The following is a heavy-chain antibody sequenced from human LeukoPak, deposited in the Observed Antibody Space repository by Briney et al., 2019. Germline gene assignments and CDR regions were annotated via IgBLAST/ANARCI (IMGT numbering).Heavy chain of an antibody. D-gene: IGHD3-16*02. J-gene: IGHJ4*02. CDR2: INHSGST. Sequence: SETLSLTCTVSGGSISSGGYYWSWIRQPPGKGLEWIGEINHSGSTNYNPSLKSRVTISVDTSKNQFSLKLSSVTAADTAVYYCAAQYYDYVWGSYRFQYYWGQGTLVTVSS. CDR3: AAQYYDYVWGSYRFQYY. V-gene: IGHV4-39*07. CDR1: GGSISSGGYY.